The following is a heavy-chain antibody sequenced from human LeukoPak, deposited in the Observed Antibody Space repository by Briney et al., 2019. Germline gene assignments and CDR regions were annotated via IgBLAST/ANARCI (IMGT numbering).Heavy chain of an antibody. D-gene: IGHD4-23*01. CDR2: INHSGST. V-gene: IGHV4-34*01. Sequence: PSETLSLTCAVYGGSFSGYFWSWIRQPPGKGLEWIGEINHSGSTNYNPSLKSRVTISVDTSKNQFSLKLSSVTAADTAVYYCARASVVTDYWGQGTLVTVSS. CDR3: ARASVVTDY. J-gene: IGHJ4*02. CDR1: GGSFSGYF.